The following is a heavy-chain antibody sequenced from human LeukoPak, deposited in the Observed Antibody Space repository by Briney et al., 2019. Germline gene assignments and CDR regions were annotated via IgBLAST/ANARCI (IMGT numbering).Heavy chain of an antibody. CDR3: ARARESMATAGSYFDY. CDR1: GGSISSGGYS. D-gene: IGHD6-6*01. V-gene: IGHV4-30-2*01. Sequence: SETLSLTCAVYGGSISSGGYSWSWIRQPPGSGLEWIGYIYHTGNTNYNPSLKSRVTISVARSKNQFSLRLSSVTAADTAVYYCARARESMATAGSYFDYWGQGTLVTVSS. CDR2: IYHTGNT. J-gene: IGHJ4*02.